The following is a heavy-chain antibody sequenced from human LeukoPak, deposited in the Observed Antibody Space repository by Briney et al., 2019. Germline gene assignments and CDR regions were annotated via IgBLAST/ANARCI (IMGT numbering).Heavy chain of an antibody. J-gene: IGHJ6*03. D-gene: IGHD4-17*01. CDR3: ARSENYGDYGTYYYYYMDV. CDR1: GGTFSSYA. Sequence: SVKVSFKASGGTFSSYAISWVRQAPGQGLEWMGGIIPIFGTANYAQKFQGRVTITTDESTSTAYMELSSLRSEDTAVYYCARSENYGDYGTYYYYYMDVWGKGTTVTVS. CDR2: IIPIFGTA. V-gene: IGHV1-69*05.